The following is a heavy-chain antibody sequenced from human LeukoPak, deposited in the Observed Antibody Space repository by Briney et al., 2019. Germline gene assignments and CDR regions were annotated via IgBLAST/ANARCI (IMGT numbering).Heavy chain of an antibody. CDR2: INPNSGGT. D-gene: IGHD6-13*01. Sequence: ASVKVSCKASGYTFTGYYMHWVRQAPGQGLEWMGWINPNSGGTNYAQKFQGRVTMTRGTSISTAYMELSRLRSDDTAVYYCARVAAAGPYGGTYYFDYWGQGTLVTVSS. J-gene: IGHJ4*02. CDR1: GYTFTGYY. CDR3: ARVAAAGPYGGTYYFDY. V-gene: IGHV1-2*02.